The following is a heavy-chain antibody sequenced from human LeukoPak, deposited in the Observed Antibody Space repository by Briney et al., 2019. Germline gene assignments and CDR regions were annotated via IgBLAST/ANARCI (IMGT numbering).Heavy chain of an antibody. CDR1: GFAFSSYD. Sequence: PGGSLRLSCAVSGFAFSSYDMSWVRQAPGKGLEWVSSICDNGKAEYYADSVEGRFTISRDNSKNTLYLQLNSLRAEDTPTYYCARDPYNTILYRLPYWGQGTLVTVSS. J-gene: IGHJ4*02. V-gene: IGHV3-23*01. D-gene: IGHD3-10*01. CDR2: ICDNGKAE. CDR3: ARDPYNTILYRLPY.